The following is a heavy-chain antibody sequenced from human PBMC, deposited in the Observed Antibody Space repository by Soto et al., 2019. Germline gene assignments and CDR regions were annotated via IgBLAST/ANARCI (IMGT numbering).Heavy chain of an antibody. D-gene: IGHD2-8*01. CDR3: ARVVGGGYAMWYFDY. V-gene: IGHV4-39*01. J-gene: IGHJ4*02. CDR1: GGSISSSTNY. CDR2: MYYSGST. Sequence: SETLSLTCTVSGGSISSSTNYWAWIRQPPGKGLEWIGNMYYSGSTYYDPSLKSRVTLSLDTSKNQFSLKLSSVTAADTAVYYCARVVGGGYAMWYFDYWGQGTLVTVSS.